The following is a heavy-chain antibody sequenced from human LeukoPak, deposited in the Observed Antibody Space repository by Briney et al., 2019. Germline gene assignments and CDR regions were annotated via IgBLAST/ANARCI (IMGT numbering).Heavy chain of an antibody. CDR1: GFIFKKYW. J-gene: IGHJ4*02. V-gene: IGHV3-7*01. D-gene: IGHD3-16*01. CDR3: AREWGSL. Sequence: TGGSLRLSCAASGFIFKKYWMNWVRQVPGKGLECLANIKEDGSETYYADSVKGRFTISRDNPKNLLFLQINSLRVEDTAVYYCAREWGSLWGQGTLVTVSS. CDR2: IKEDGSET.